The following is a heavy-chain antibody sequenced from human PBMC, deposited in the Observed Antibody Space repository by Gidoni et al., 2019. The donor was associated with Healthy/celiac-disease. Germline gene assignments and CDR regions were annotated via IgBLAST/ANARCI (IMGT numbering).Heavy chain of an antibody. CDR1: GSSFTSYW. CDR3: ARHFTPIVVVPAARAVNWFDP. V-gene: IGHV5-10-1*03. CDR2: IDPSDSYT. J-gene: IGHJ5*02. D-gene: IGHD2-2*01. Sequence: EVQLVQSGAEVKKPGESLRISCKGSGSSFTSYWISWVRQMPGKGLEWMGRIDPSDSYTNYSPSFQGHVTISADKSISTAYLQWSSLKASDTAMYYCARHFTPIVVVPAARAVNWFDPWGQGTLVTVSS.